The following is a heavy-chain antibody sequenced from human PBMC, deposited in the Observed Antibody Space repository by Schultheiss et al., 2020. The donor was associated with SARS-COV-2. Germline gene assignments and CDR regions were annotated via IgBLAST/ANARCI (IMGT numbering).Heavy chain of an antibody. J-gene: IGHJ5*02. Sequence: GGSLRLSCAASGFTFSHFAMSWVRQVPGKGLEWVAAAQEDGGTTYYADSVRGRFTISKDNSKNTLYLQMNNLRVEDTAVYYCAKAQGRIRSSYWDRSGGWFDPWGQGILVTVSS. D-gene: IGHD2-8*02. V-gene: IGHV3-23*01. CDR2: AQEDGGTT. CDR1: GFTFSHFA. CDR3: AKAQGRIRSSYWDRSGGWFDP.